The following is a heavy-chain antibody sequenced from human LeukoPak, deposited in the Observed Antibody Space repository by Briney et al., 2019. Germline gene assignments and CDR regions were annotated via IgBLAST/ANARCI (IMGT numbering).Heavy chain of an antibody. V-gene: IGHV4-61*02. CDR1: GGSISSGSYY. CDR3: ARHCSGGSCPLGFDY. Sequence: SKTLSLTCTVSGGSISSGSYYWSWIRQPAGKGLEWIGRIYTSGSTNYNPSLKSRATISVDTSKNQFSLKLSSVTAADTAVYYCARHCSGGSCPLGFDYWGQRTLVTVSS. J-gene: IGHJ4*02. CDR2: IYTSGST. D-gene: IGHD2-15*01.